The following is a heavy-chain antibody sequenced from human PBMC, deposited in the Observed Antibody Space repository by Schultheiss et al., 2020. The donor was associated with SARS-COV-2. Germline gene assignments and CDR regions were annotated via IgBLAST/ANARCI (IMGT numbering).Heavy chain of an antibody. V-gene: IGHV4-38-2*01. CDR1: GGSFSGYY. Sequence: SETLSLTCAVYGGSFSGYYWGWIRQPPGKGLEWIGSIYHSGSTYYNPSLKSRVTISVDTSKNQFSLKLSSVTAADTAVYYCASSAVAFLWFDPWGQGTLVTVSS. CDR3: ASSAVAFLWFDP. J-gene: IGHJ5*02. CDR2: IYHSGST. D-gene: IGHD6-19*01.